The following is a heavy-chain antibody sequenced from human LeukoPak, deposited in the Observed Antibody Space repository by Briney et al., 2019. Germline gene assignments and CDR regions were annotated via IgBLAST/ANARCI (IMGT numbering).Heavy chain of an antibody. D-gene: IGHD3-3*01. CDR1: GYTFTGYY. CDR3: ARDGQYYDFWSGSIYYYYMDV. Sequence: ASVKVSCKASGYTFTGYYMHWVRQAPGQGLEWMGWINPNSGGTNYAQKFQGRVTMTRDTSISTAYMELSRLRSDDTAVYYCARDGQYYDFWSGSIYYYYMDVWGKGTTVTVSS. J-gene: IGHJ6*03. V-gene: IGHV1-2*02. CDR2: INPNSGGT.